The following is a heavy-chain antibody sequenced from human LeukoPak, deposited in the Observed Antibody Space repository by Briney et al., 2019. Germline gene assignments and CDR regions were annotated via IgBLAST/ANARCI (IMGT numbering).Heavy chain of an antibody. D-gene: IGHD4-17*01. CDR1: GFTFSSYG. J-gene: IGHJ5*02. CDR2: IWYDGSNK. V-gene: IGHV3-33*01. CDR3: ARLYGTYPGWFDP. Sequence: GGSLRLSCAASGFTFSSYGMHWVRQAPGKGLEWVAVIWYDGSNKYYADSVKGRFTISRDNSKNTLYLQMNSLRAEDTAVYYCARLYGTYPGWFDPWGQGTLVTVSS.